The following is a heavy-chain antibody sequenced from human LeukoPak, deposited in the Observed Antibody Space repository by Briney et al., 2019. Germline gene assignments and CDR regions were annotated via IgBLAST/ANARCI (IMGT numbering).Heavy chain of an antibody. CDR1: GFTVSSGS. Sequence: GGSLRLSCAASGFTVSSGSMSWVRQAPGKGLEWVSVIYTDGSTYYSDSAKGRFTISRDSSKNTLYLQMNSLRAEDTAMYYCAKSQRDCNGGICYYNWFDPWGQGILVTVSS. CDR3: AKSQRDCNGGICYYNWFDP. V-gene: IGHV3-53*01. D-gene: IGHD2-15*01. CDR2: IYTDGST. J-gene: IGHJ5*02.